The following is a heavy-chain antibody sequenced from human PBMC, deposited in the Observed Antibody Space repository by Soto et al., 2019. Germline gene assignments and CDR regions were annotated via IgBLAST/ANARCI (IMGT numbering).Heavy chain of an antibody. D-gene: IGHD5-18*01. CDR2: IYHSGST. J-gene: IGHJ4*02. CDR1: GGSISSGGYS. Sequence: KSSETLSLTXAVSGGSISSGGYSWSWIRQPPGKGLEWIGYIYHSGSTYYNPSLKSRVTISVDRSKNQFSLKLSSVTAADTAVYYCARGGYGYDFDYWGQGTLVTVSS. V-gene: IGHV4-30-2*01. CDR3: ARGGYGYDFDY.